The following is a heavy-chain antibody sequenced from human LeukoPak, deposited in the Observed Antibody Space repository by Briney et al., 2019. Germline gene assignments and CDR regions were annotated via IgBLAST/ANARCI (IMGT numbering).Heavy chain of an antibody. Sequence: ASVKVSCKASGYTFTSYYMHWVRQASGQGLEWMGIINPSGGSTSYAQKFQGRVTMTRDTSTSTVYMELSSLRSEDTAVYYCARDRFGLQLWPEGWYFDLWGRGTLVTVSS. CDR3: ARDRFGLQLWPEGWYFDL. CDR1: GYTFTSYY. J-gene: IGHJ2*01. CDR2: INPSGGST. V-gene: IGHV1-46*01. D-gene: IGHD5-18*01.